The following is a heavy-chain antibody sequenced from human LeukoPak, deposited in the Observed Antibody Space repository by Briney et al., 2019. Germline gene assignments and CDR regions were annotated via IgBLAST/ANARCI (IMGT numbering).Heavy chain of an antibody. V-gene: IGHV1-18*01. CDR1: GYSFTSYG. CDR2: ISGYNGHT. D-gene: IGHD1-1*01. J-gene: IGHJ4*02. Sequence: ASVKVSCKASGYSFTSYGVSWVRQAPGQGLEWMGWISGYNGHTYYAQNLQGRVTITADESTSTAYMELSSLRSEDTAVYYCARGARYNLVSYFDYWGQGTLVTVSS. CDR3: ARGARYNLVSYFDY.